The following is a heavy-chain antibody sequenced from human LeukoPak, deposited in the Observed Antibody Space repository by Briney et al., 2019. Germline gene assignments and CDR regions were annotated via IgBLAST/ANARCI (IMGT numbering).Heavy chain of an antibody. V-gene: IGHV1-69*01. CDR1: GGTFISYA. CDR3: AREIVGSRNYYYYYMDV. Sequence: SVKVSCKASGGTFISYAISWVRQAPGQGLEGRGGIIPIFGTANYAQKFRGRVTITADESTSTAYMELSSLRSEDTAVYYCAREIVGSRNYYYYYMDVWGKGTTVTVSS. J-gene: IGHJ6*03. CDR2: IIPIFGTA. D-gene: IGHD1-14*01.